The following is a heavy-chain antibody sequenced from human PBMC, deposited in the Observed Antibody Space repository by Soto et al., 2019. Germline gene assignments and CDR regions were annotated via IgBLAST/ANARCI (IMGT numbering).Heavy chain of an antibody. CDR1: GFTFDDYA. CDR2: LSWNSATI. D-gene: IGHD6-19*01. CDR3: AKAESSGWYYSLDY. V-gene: IGHV3-9*01. Sequence: EVQLVESGGGLVQPGKSLRLSCAASGFTFDDYAMHWVRQVPGKGLEWVSGLSWNSATIDYADSVKGRFTISRDNAKNSLHLQMNSLKPEDTAFYYCAKAESSGWYYSLDYWGHGTLVTVSS. J-gene: IGHJ4*01.